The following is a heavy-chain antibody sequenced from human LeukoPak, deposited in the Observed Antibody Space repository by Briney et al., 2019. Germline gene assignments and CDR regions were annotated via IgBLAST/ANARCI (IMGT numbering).Heavy chain of an antibody. V-gene: IGHV3-48*03. D-gene: IGHD1-26*01. CDR3: ARDPGVGATYFDY. J-gene: IGHJ4*02. CDR2: ISSSGSTI. CDR1: GFTFSSYE. Sequence: GGSLRLSCAASGFTFSSYEMNWVRQAPGKGLEWVSYISSSGSTIYYADSVKGRFTISRDNAKNSLYLQMNSLEAEDTAVYYCARDPGVGATYFDYWGQGALVTVSS.